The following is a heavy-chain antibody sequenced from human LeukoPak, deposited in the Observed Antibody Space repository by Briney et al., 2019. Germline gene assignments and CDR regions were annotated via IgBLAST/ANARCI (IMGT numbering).Heavy chain of an antibody. Sequence: PGGSLRLSCSASGFTFSSYAMSWVRQAPGKGLEWVSAISGSGGSTYYADSVKGRFTISRDNSKNTLYLQMNSLRAEDTAVYYCAKGTPAPYCSGGSCYEYANNWFDPWGQGTLVTVSS. D-gene: IGHD2-15*01. V-gene: IGHV3-23*01. CDR2: ISGSGGST. CDR1: GFTFSSYA. CDR3: AKGTPAPYCSGGSCYEYANNWFDP. J-gene: IGHJ5*02.